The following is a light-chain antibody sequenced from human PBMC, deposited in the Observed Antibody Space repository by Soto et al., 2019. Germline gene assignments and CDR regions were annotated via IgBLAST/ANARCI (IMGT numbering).Light chain of an antibody. J-gene: IGLJ3*02. CDR1: SSDVGGYNY. CDR2: EVS. V-gene: IGLV2-14*01. Sequence: QSALTQPASVSGSPGQSITISCTGTSSDVGGYNYVSWYQQHPGKAPKLMIYEVSNRPSGVSNRFSGSKSGNTASLTISGLQXXDEXXYYCSSYTSSSTVFGGGTKLTVL. CDR3: SSYTSSSTV.